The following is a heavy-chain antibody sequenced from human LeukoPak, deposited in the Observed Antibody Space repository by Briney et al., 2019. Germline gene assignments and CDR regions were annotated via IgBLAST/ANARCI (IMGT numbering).Heavy chain of an antibody. V-gene: IGHV3-23*01. CDR1: GFTFSSYP. J-gene: IGHJ4*02. D-gene: IGHD4-11*01. Sequence: GGSLRLSCAGSGFTFSSYPMRWVRQAPGKGLEWVSAISGSGGSTYYADSVKGRFTISRDNSKNTLYLQMNSLRAEDTAVYYCAKDEVGNYVMSDYWGQGTLVTVSS. CDR2: ISGSGGST. CDR3: AKDEVGNYVMSDY.